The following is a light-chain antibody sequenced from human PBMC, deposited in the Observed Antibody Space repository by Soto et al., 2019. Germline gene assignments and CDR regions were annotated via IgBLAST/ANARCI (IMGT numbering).Light chain of an antibody. CDR2: SNN. V-gene: IGLV1-44*01. CDR1: SSNIGSNT. CDR3: AAWDDSLNGVV. J-gene: IGLJ2*01. Sequence: QSVLTQPPSVSGTPGQSVIISCSGSSSNIGSNTVNWYQQLPGTAPKVLIYSNNQRPSGVPDRFSGSKSGSKSGTSASLAISGLQSEDEGDYYCAAWDDSLNGVVFGGGTKVTVL.